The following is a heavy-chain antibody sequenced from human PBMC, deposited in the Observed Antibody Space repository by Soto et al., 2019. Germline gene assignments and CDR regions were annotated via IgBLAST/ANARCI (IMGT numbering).Heavy chain of an antibody. D-gene: IGHD3-22*01. CDR1: GFTFSTNA. CDR2: ISGSDGGT. CDR3: AKVYYYDSSGYYEDAFDI. Sequence: EVQLLESGGGLVQPGGSLRLSCAASGFTFSTNAMSWVRQAPGKGLEWVSGISGSDGGTYYADSVKGRFTISRDNSTSTLYLQMNSLRAEDTAVYYCAKVYYYDSSGYYEDAFDIWGQGTMVTVSS. J-gene: IGHJ3*02. V-gene: IGHV3-23*01.